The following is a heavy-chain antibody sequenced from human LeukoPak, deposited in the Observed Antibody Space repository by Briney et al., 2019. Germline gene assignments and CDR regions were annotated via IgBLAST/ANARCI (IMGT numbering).Heavy chain of an antibody. V-gene: IGHV3-30*04. Sequence: GGSLRLSCAASGFTFSSYAMHWVRQAPGKGLEWVAVISYDGSNKYYADSVKGRFTISRDNAKHSLYLQMNSLRAEDTAVYYCARRDGYNSYYFDYWGQGTLVTVSS. J-gene: IGHJ4*02. CDR3: ARRDGYNSYYFDY. CDR2: ISYDGSNK. CDR1: GFTFSSYA. D-gene: IGHD5-24*01.